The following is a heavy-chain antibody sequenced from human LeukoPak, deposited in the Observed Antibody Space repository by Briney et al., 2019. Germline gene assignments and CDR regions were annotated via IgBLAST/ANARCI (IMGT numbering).Heavy chain of an antibody. J-gene: IGHJ4*02. V-gene: IGHV5-51*01. CDR3: ARDGLTDY. CDR2: IHPGDSDT. Sequence: KRGESLQISCKASGYIFTNYWIAGVRQLPGKGLEWMGIIHPGDSDTIYSPSFQGQVSISVDKSVRTAYLQWTSLKASDTAMYYCARDGLTDYWGQGTLVTVSS. D-gene: IGHD2-8*01. CDR1: GYIFTNYW.